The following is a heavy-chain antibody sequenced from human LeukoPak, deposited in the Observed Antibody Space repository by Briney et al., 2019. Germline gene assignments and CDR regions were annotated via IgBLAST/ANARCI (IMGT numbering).Heavy chain of an antibody. Sequence: PSETLSLTCTVSGGSISSYYWSWLRQPAGKGLEWIGRIYTSGSTNYSPSLKSRVTMSVDTSKNQFSLKLSSVTAADTAVYYCARDTRYSSGWAYFDYWGQGTLVTVSS. CDR1: GGSISSYY. J-gene: IGHJ4*02. CDR3: ARDTRYSSGWAYFDY. CDR2: IYTSGST. D-gene: IGHD6-19*01. V-gene: IGHV4-4*07.